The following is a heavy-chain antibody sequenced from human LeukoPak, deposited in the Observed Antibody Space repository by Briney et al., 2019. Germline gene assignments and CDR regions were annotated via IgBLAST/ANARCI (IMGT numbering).Heavy chain of an antibody. J-gene: IGHJ4*02. CDR3: ARVTSGYCSGGSCFLFDY. V-gene: IGHV1-18*01. Sequence: GASVTVSCKASGYTFTSYGISWVRQAPGQGLEWMGWISAYNGNTNYAQKLQGRVTMTTDTSTSTAYMELRSLRSDDTAVYYCARVTSGYCSGGSCFLFDYWGQGTLVTVSS. CDR1: GYTFTSYG. CDR2: ISAYNGNT. D-gene: IGHD2-15*01.